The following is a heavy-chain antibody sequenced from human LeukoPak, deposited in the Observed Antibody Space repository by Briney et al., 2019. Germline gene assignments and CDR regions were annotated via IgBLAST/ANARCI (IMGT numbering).Heavy chain of an antibody. J-gene: IGHJ4*02. D-gene: IGHD4-17*01. Sequence: GGSLRLSCAASGFTFSNAWMSWVRQAPGKGLEWVGRIKSKTDGGTTDYAAPVKGRFTISRDDSKNTLYLQMNSLKTEDTAVYYCTTDRAVYGDYLAGKASYFDYWGQGTLVTVSS. V-gene: IGHV3-15*01. CDR1: GFTFSNAW. CDR3: TTDRAVYGDYLAGKASYFDY. CDR2: IKSKTDGGTT.